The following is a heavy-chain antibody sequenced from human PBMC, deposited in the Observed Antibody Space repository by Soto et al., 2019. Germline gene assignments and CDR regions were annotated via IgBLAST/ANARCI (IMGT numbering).Heavy chain of an antibody. D-gene: IGHD3-10*01. CDR3: ARRVYGSGSYYGNRLNWFDP. CDR2: IYYSGST. V-gene: IGHV4-59*08. Sequence: SETLSLTCTVSGGSISSYYWSWIRQPPGKGLEWIGYIYYSGSTNYNPSLKSRVTISVDTSKNQFSLKLSSVTAADTAVYYCARRVYGSGSYYGNRLNWFDPCGQGTLVTVSS. J-gene: IGHJ5*02. CDR1: GGSISSYY.